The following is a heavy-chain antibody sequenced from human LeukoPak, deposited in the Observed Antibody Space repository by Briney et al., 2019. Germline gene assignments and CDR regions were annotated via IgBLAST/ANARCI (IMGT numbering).Heavy chain of an antibody. D-gene: IGHD5-18*01. J-gene: IGHJ4*02. CDR3: ARDRYSYGYIDH. CDR2: INPNSGGT. Sequence: ASVKVSCKASGYTFTGYYMHWVRQAPGQGLEWMGWINPNSGGTNYAQKFQGRVTMTRDTSISTAYMELSRLRSDDTAVYYCARDRYSYGYIDHWGQGTLVTVSS. CDR1: GYTFTGYY. V-gene: IGHV1-2*02.